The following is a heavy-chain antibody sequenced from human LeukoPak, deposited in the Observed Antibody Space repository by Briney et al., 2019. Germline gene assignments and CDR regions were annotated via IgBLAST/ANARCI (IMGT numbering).Heavy chain of an antibody. J-gene: IGHJ6*02. CDR1: GGSITSSY. CDR2: IYYSGTT. CDR3: ATAVGIPGMDV. Sequence: SETLSLTCTVSGGSITSSYWSWIRQPPGKGLEWIGYIYYSGTTSYNLSLKSRVTISIDTSKKQFSLKLNSMTAADTAVYYCATAVGIPGMDVWGQGTSVTVSS. D-gene: IGHD2-2*01. V-gene: IGHV4-59*01.